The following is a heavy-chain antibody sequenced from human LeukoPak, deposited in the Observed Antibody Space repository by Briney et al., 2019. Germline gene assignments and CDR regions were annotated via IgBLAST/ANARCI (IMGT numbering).Heavy chain of an antibody. D-gene: IGHD3-10*01. V-gene: IGHV3-66*02. J-gene: IGHJ5*02. CDR2: IYTSGST. CDR3: TRGRAGTQSWVEFDL. CDR1: GFSVSSTY. Sequence: PGGSLRLSCAASGFSVSSTYMSWVRRAPGKGLEWVSLIYTSGSTFYADSVMGRFTISRDNSKNTLFLQMNSLRAEDSAVYYCTRGRAGTQSWVEFDLWGQGTLVTVSS.